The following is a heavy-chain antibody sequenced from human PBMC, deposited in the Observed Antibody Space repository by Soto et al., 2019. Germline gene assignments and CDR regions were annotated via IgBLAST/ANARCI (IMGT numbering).Heavy chain of an antibody. J-gene: IGHJ3*02. CDR1: GYTFTSYG. D-gene: IGHD1-26*01. Sequence: QVQLVQSGAEVKKPGASVKVSCKASGYTFTSYGISWVRQAPGQGLEWMGWISAYNGNTNYAQKLQGRVTMTTDTPPRTAYMELRSLRSDDTAVYYCARDVAYSGSYPSHGAFDIWGQGTMVTVSS. CDR3: ARDVAYSGSYPSHGAFDI. CDR2: ISAYNGNT. V-gene: IGHV1-18*01.